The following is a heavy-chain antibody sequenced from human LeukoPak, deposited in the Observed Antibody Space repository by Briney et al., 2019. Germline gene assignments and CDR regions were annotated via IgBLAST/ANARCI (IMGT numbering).Heavy chain of an antibody. J-gene: IGHJ4*02. D-gene: IGHD2/OR15-2a*01. CDR3: ARDEDTSALSEY. V-gene: IGHV3-23*01. CDR1: GFTFSNYA. Sequence: GGSLRLSCAASGFTFSNYAMSWVRQAPAGGLEWVSSLRGDGETFYADSVKGRFTLSRDDSRNTVYLQLNNLRAEDAAVYYCARDEDTSALSEYWGQGTLVTVSS. CDR2: LRGDGET.